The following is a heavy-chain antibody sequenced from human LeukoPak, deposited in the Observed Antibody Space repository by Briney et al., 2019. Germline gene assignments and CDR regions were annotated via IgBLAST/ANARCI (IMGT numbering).Heavy chain of an antibody. CDR2: MSSSGSSI. CDR1: GFPFSSYE. J-gene: IGHJ4*02. Sequence: GGSLGLSCAASGFPFSSYEMNWVRQAPGKGLEWVSHMSSSGSSIYYADSVKGRFTISSDNAKNSLYLQLKSLRAEDTAVYYCARGWHCSSTSCYGGFDYWGQGTLVTVSS. V-gene: IGHV3-48*03. D-gene: IGHD2-2*01. CDR3: ARGWHCSSTSCYGGFDY.